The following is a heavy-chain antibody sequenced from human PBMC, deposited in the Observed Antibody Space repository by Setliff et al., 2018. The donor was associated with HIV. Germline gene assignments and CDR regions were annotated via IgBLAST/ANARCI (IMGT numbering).Heavy chain of an antibody. CDR3: RRGTGVNVAADGRGYHTFDF. Sequence: SETLSLTCSVSGSSISDHYWWAGVRQAPGKGLVDSGTIFHRRGTFNNPSIKSPVTMSVDTSKKQFSLQLTSVTAADTAIYYCRRGTGVNVAADGRGYHTFDFWGRGTMVTVSS. J-gene: IGHJ3*01. D-gene: IGHD2-8*02. V-gene: IGHV4-38-2*02. CDR1: GSSISDHYW. CDR2: IFHRRGT.